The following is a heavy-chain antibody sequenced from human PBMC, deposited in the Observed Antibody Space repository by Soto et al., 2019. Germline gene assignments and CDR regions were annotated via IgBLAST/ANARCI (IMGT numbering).Heavy chain of an antibody. D-gene: IGHD4-17*01. CDR1: GGSISSGGYY. CDR2: ISYSGST. V-gene: IGHV4-31*03. J-gene: IGHJ4*02. CDR3: QRVTVTRTYYFDY. Sequence: PSETLSLTCTVSGGSISSGGYYWSWIRQHPGKGLEWIGYISYSGSTYYNPSLKSRVTISVDTSQNQFSLKLSSVTAADTAVYYCQRVTVTRTYYFDYWGPGTLVTVSS.